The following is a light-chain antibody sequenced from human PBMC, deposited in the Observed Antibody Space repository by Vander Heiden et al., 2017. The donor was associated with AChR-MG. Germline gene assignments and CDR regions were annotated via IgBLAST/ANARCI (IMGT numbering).Light chain of an antibody. V-gene: IGLV3-9*01. CDR2: RDS. CDR3: QVWDSKTGV. J-gene: IGLJ1*01. Sequence: SYDLPQPLLVSVALGQTATRTCGGNKIGSKVVHWYQQKPGQAPVLVIHRDSIRPSGIPERFSGSNSGNTATLTISRAQAGDEGDYYCQVWDSKTGVFGAGTKVTVL. CDR1: KIGSKV.